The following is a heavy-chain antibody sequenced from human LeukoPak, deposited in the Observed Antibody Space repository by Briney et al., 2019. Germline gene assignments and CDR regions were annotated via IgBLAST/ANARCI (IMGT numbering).Heavy chain of an antibody. CDR3: AKKVRGPSHPLDF. V-gene: IGHV1-2*02. D-gene: IGHD5-12*01. CDR1: GYTFTGYA. J-gene: IGHJ4*02. Sequence: ASVKVSCKASGYTFTGYAIHWVRQAPGQGLEWMGWINPEKRDTGYAHKFQGRVSMTSDTSISTAYMELSSLRSDDTAVYYCAKKVRGPSHPLDFWGQGTLVTVSS. CDR2: INPEKRDT.